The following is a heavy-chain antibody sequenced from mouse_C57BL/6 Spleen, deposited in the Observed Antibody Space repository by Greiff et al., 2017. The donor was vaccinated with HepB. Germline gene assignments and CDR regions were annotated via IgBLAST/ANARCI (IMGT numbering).Heavy chain of an antibody. D-gene: IGHD3-3*01. CDR2: IDPSDSYT. Sequence: QVQLQQPGAELVKPGASVKLSCKASGYTFTSYWMQWVKQRPGQGLEWIGEIDPSDSYTNYNQKFKGKATLTVDTSSSTAYMQLISLTSEDSAVYYCARDEGPGPYYFDYWGQGTTLTVSS. CDR1: GYTFTSYW. V-gene: IGHV1-50*01. J-gene: IGHJ2*01. CDR3: ARDEGPGPYYFDY.